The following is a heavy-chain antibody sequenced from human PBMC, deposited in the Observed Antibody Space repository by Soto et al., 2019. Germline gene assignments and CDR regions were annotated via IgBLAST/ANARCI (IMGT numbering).Heavy chain of an antibody. J-gene: IGHJ4*02. V-gene: IGHV3-21*01. D-gene: IGHD4-17*01. CDR2: ISSSSSYI. Sequence: ESGGGLVKPGGSLRLSCAASGFTFRSYSMNWVRQAPGKGLEWVSSISSSSSYIYYADSVKGRFTISRDNAKNSLYLQMNSLRAEDTAVYYCARDLVGPTVTTFDYWGQGTLVTVSS. CDR3: ARDLVGPTVTTFDY. CDR1: GFTFRSYS.